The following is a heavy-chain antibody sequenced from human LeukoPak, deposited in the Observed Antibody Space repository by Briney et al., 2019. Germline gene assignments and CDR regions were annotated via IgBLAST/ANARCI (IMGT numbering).Heavy chain of an antibody. J-gene: IGHJ6*04. CDR2: IDHSGST. CDR1: GGSFSGYY. D-gene: IGHD3-10*01. CDR3: ERGYTYYGSGSPPGDV. V-gene: IGHV4-34*01. Sequence: SETLSLTCAVYGGSFSGYYWSWIRHPPGRGLEWIAEIDHSGSTHYNPSLKSRVIISVDMSQHQVSLRLNSLTVADTAVYYCERGYTYYGSGSPPGDVWGNGTSVIVPS.